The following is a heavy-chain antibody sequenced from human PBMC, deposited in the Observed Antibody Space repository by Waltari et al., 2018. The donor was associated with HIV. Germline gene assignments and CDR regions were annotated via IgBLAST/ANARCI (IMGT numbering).Heavy chain of an antibody. CDR2: IIPNLGTA. D-gene: IGHD3-3*01. Sequence: QVQLIQSGAEVRKPGSSVTVSCKASGGTFTNFAISWVRQAPGQGLEWMGRIIPNLGTAKFTQRFKGRLTLTADKSTTTAYLELSSLRSEDTAVYYCARDPSHLRFTDYWGQGTLVTVSP. V-gene: IGHV1-69*04. CDR3: ARDPSHLRFTDY. CDR1: GGTFTNFA. J-gene: IGHJ4*02.